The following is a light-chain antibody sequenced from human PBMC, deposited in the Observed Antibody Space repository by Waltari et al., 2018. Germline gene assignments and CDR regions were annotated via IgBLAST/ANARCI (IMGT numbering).Light chain of an antibody. J-gene: IGLJ2*01. CDR1: GSNIGART. CDR2: SNN. V-gene: IGLV1-44*01. Sequence: QSVLPQSPSTSGTPGQTVTTCCSGSGSNIGARTVNWYQQLPGTAPKLLIYSNNQRPSGVPDRFSGSKSGSSASLAISRLQSEDEADYYCAAWDDTLNGVLFGGGTKLTVL. CDR3: AAWDDTLNGVL.